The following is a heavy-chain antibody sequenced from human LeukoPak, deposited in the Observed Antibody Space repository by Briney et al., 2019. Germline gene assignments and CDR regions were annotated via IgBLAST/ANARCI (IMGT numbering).Heavy chain of an antibody. CDR3: AKDTNWNYDWFDP. Sequence: PGGSLRLSCAASGFTFSDYYMSWIRQAPGKGLEWVSYISSSGSTIYYADSVKGRFTISRDNAKNSLYLQMNSLRAEDTAVYYCAKDTNWNYDWFDPWGQGTLVTVSS. V-gene: IGHV3-11*01. D-gene: IGHD1-7*01. J-gene: IGHJ5*02. CDR1: GFTFSDYY. CDR2: ISSSGSTI.